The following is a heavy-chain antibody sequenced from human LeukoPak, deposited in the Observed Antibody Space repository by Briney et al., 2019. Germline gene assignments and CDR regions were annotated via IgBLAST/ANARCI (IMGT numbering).Heavy chain of an antibody. CDR1: GFTFSSYA. CDR2: ISGSGGSK. CDR3: AKLTSASGAYGVDV. J-gene: IGHJ6*02. V-gene: IGHV3-23*01. D-gene: IGHD3-10*01. Sequence: GGSLRLSCAASGFTFSSYAMNWVRQAPGKGLEWVSTISGSGGSKHYADSVEGRFTISRDNSENTVYLQMNSLRAEDTAIYYCAKLTSASGAYGVDVWGQGTTVTVSS.